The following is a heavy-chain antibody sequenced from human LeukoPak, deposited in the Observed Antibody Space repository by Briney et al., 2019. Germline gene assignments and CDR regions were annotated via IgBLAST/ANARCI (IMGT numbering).Heavy chain of an antibody. D-gene: IGHD2-2*01. CDR1: GFIFSSDD. J-gene: IGHJ4*02. CDR2: IQSNGRNK. CDR3: ARESEGGTGTSCPDY. Sequence: GGSLRLSCAASGFIFSSDDMHWVRQAPGKGLEWVAGIQSNGRNKYYVDSVKGRFAISRDNSKSTLYLQVNSLRVEDTALYYCARESEGGTGTSCPDYWGQGTLVTVSS. V-gene: IGHV3-33*05.